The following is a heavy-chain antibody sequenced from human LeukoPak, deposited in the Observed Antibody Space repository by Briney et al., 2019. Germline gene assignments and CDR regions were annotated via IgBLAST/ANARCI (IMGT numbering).Heavy chain of an antibody. CDR3: ARADMIVVVTFDY. V-gene: IGHV4-30-2*05. D-gene: IGHD3-22*01. CDR1: GGSISSGSYS. Sequence: PSKTLSLTCAVSGGSISSGSYSWSWIRQPPGKGLEWIGYIYPRGSTYYNPSLKSRVTISVDTSKNQFSLKLSSVTAADTAVYYCARADMIVVVTFDYWGQGTLVTVSS. J-gene: IGHJ4*02. CDR2: IYPRGST.